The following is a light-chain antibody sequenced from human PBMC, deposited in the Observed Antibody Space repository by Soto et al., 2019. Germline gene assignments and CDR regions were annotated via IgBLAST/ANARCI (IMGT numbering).Light chain of an antibody. CDR2: AAS. J-gene: IGKJ3*01. CDR1: QGISNY. CDR3: QKYNSAPPGT. V-gene: IGKV1-27*01. Sequence: DIQMTQSPSSLSASVGDRVTITCRASQGISNYLAWYQQKPGKVPKLLIYAASTLQSGVPSRFSGSGSGTDFTLTISSLQPEDVATYYCQKYNSAPPGTLGPGTEVDIK.